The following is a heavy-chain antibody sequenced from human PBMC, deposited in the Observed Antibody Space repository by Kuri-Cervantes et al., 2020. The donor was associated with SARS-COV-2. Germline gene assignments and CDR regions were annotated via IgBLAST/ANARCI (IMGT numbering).Heavy chain of an antibody. Sequence: GSLRLSCKGSGYSFTSYWIGWVRQMPGKGLEWMGIIYPGDSDTRYSPSFQGQVTISADKSISTAYLQWSSLKASDTAMYYCARLNSSWYPHYFDYWGQGTLVTVSS. J-gene: IGHJ4*02. CDR2: IYPGDSDT. CDR1: GYSFTSYW. V-gene: IGHV5-51*01. D-gene: IGHD6-13*01. CDR3: ARLNSSWYPHYFDY.